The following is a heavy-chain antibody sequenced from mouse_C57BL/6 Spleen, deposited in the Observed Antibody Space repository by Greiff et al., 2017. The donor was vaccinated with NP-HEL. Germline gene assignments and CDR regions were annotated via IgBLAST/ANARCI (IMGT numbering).Heavy chain of an antibody. CDR1: GFNIKDDY. CDR2: IDPENGDT. CDR3: TIDYSNYRYFDV. Sequence: EVKLQESGAELVRPGASVKLSCTASGFNIKDDYMHWVKQRPEQGLEWIGWIDPENGDTEYASKFQGKATITADTSSNTAYLQLSSLTSEDTAVYYCTIDYSNYRYFDVWGTGTTVTVSS. V-gene: IGHV14-4*01. J-gene: IGHJ1*03. D-gene: IGHD2-5*01.